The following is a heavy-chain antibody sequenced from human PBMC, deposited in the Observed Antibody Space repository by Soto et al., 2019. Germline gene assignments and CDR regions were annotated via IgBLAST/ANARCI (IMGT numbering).Heavy chain of an antibody. V-gene: IGHV3-30*18. CDR3: AKDWGAAAGFYTWFDP. D-gene: IGHD6-13*01. J-gene: IGHJ5*02. Sequence: QVQLVESGGGVVQSGRTLRLSCAASGFIFSSYGMHWVRQAPGKGLEWMAGISYDGSNKQYADSVKGRLTISRDNSKNTVYLQMNSLKLEDTAVYYCAKDWGAAAGFYTWFDPWGQGTLVAVSS. CDR2: ISYDGSNK. CDR1: GFIFSSYG.